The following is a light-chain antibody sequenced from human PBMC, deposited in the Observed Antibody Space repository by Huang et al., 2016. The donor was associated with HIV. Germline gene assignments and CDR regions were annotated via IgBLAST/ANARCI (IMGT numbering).Light chain of an antibody. CDR3: QHYNNWPPWT. V-gene: IGKV3D-15*01. CDR2: GAS. Sequence: EIVMTQSPATLSVSPGERATLSCRASQVVSNNIAWYQQKPGQTPRLLIHGASTSATGIAAKFSGRGSGTDFTLTITSLQPEDSAVYYCQHYNNWPPWTFGPGTQVEI. J-gene: IGKJ1*01. CDR1: QVVSNN.